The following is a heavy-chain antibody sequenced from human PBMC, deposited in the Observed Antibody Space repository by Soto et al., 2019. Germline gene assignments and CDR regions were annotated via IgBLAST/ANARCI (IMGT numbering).Heavy chain of an antibody. Sequence: KASETLSLTCAVNGGSFGDYYWSWVRQPPGKGLEWIGEISHSGSTSYNPSLKSRVTISIDTSKNQFSLKLSSVSAADTAMYYCARGLQRRFGGYKGLGYHGMDVWGQGTTVTVSS. CDR3: ARGLQRRFGGYKGLGYHGMDV. CDR2: ISHSGST. CDR1: GGSFGDYY. J-gene: IGHJ6*02. D-gene: IGHD5-12*01. V-gene: IGHV4-34*01.